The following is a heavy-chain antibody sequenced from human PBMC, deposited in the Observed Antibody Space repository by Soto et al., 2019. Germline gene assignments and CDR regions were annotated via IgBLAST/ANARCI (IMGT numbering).Heavy chain of an antibody. V-gene: IGHV3-13*01. CDR2: IGTGGDT. CDR1: GFTFSSHD. J-gene: IGHJ6*02. CDR3: ARGYYYGMDV. Sequence: EVQVVESGGGLVQPGGSLSLSCAASGFTFSSHDMHWVRQATGKGPEWVAAIGTGGDTYYPASVKGRFTISKENAKNSLYLQMNCLRAGDTAVYYCARGYYYGMDVWGQGTTVIVSS.